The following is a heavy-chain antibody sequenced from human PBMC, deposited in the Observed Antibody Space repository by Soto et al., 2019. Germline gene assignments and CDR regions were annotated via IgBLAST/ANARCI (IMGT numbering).Heavy chain of an antibody. CDR1: GFTFSSYG. CDR2: ISYDGSNK. CDR3: ARDFGGSDALYYFDY. Sequence: QVQLVESGGGVVQPGRSLRLSCAASGFTFSSYGMHWVRQAPGKGLEWVAVISYDGSNKYYADSVKGRFTISRDNSKNTLYLQMNSLRAEDTAVYYCARDFGGSDALYYFDYWGQGTLVTVSS. V-gene: IGHV3-30*03. J-gene: IGHJ4*02. D-gene: IGHD1-26*01.